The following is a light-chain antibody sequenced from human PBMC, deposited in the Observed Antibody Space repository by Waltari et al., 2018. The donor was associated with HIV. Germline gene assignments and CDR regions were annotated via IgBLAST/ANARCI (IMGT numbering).Light chain of an antibody. J-gene: IGLJ2*01. CDR1: SSNIGTNY. V-gene: IGLV1-47*01. CDR2: RNK. Sequence: QSVLTQPPSASGTPGQRVTISCSGSSSNIGTNYVYWYQQLPGTAPKVVIYRNKQRPSGVPDRFSGSLAINGLRSEDEANYYCAVWDDTLRGVFGGGTKLTVL. CDR3: AVWDDTLRGV.